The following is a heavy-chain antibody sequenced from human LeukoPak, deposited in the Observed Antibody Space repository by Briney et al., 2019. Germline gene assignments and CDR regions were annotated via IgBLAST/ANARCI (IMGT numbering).Heavy chain of an antibody. CDR2: ISSSGSTI. CDR1: GFTFSDYY. J-gene: IGHJ3*02. CDR3: ARDPDSSGSDAFDI. Sequence: PGGSLRLSCAASGFTFSDYYMSWIRQAPGKGLEWVSYISSSGSTIYYADSVKGRFTISRDNAKNSLYLQMNSLRAEDTAVYYCARDPDSSGSDAFDIWGQGTMVTVSS. D-gene: IGHD3-22*01. V-gene: IGHV3-11*04.